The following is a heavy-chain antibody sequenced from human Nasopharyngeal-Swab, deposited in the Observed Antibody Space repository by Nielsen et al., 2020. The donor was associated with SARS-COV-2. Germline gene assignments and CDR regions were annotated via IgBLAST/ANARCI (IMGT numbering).Heavy chain of an antibody. CDR3: AKGSYYYDSYGAFDI. J-gene: IGHJ3*02. V-gene: IGHV3-30*18. D-gene: IGHD3-22*01. CDR2: IPYHGSNK. CDR1: GFTFSSYG. Sequence: GGSLTLSCAASGFTFSSYGMHWVRQAPGKGLEWVAVIPYHGSNKYYADSVKGRFTISRDNSKNTLYLQMNSLRAEDTAVYYCAKGSYYYDSYGAFDIWGQGTMVTVSS.